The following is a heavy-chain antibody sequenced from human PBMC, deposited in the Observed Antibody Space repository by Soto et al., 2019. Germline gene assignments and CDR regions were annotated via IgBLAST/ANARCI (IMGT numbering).Heavy chain of an antibody. Sequence: ASVKVSCKASGYTFTGYYMHWVRQAPGQGLEWMGWINPNSGGTNYAQKFQGWVTMTRDTSISTAYMELSRLRSDDTAVYYCARGNSGLWYYFDYWGQGTLVTVSS. D-gene: IGHD3-10*01. V-gene: IGHV1-2*04. CDR3: ARGNSGLWYYFDY. CDR2: INPNSGGT. J-gene: IGHJ4*02. CDR1: GYTFTGYY.